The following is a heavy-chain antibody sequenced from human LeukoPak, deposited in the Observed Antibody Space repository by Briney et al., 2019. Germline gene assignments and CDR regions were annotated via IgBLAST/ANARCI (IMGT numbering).Heavy chain of an antibody. Sequence: KTGGSLRLSCAASGFTFSSYVMNWVRQAPGKGLEWVSSIGSSSSYIYYADSVKGRFAISRDNAKNSLYLQMSSLRDEDTAVYYCARDSQGSRLYSVDYWGQGTLVTVSS. CDR3: ARDSQGSRLYSVDY. V-gene: IGHV3-21*04. D-gene: IGHD3-10*01. J-gene: IGHJ4*02. CDR2: IGSSSSYI. CDR1: GFTFSSYV.